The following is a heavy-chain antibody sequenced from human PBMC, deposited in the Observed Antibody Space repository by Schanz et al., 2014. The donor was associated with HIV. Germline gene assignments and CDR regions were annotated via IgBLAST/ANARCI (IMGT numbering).Heavy chain of an antibody. CDR3: ARRESDGALDV. D-gene: IGHD2-21*02. CDR1: GDTFSSYA. V-gene: IGHV1-69*06. Sequence: QVQLVQSGAEVKKPGSSVKVSCKASGDTFSSYAISWVRQAPGQGLEWMGGIIPIFGTRNYAHKFQGRVTLTTDTSTTTAYMDLRSLRSDDTAVYHCARRESDGALDVWGPGTTVTVSS. J-gene: IGHJ6*02. CDR2: IIPIFGTR.